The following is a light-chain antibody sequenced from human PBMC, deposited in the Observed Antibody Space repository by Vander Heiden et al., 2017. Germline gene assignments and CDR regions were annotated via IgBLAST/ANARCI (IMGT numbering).Light chain of an antibody. CDR1: QSLLYRDGNNY. Sequence: VLTQSPLFVPVTPGESAAISCRASQSLLYRDGNNYLDWYLQKPGQSPQLLIYLGSTRASGVPERFTGSGSGTDFALKITRVEAEDVGIYYCMQALQTPRTFGQGTKVEIK. J-gene: IGKJ1*01. CDR2: LGS. V-gene: IGKV2-28*01. CDR3: MQALQTPRT.